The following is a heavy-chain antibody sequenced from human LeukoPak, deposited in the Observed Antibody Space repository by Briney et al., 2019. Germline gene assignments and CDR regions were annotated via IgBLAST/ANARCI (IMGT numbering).Heavy chain of an antibody. V-gene: IGHV3-21*01. D-gene: IGHD5-18*01. J-gene: IGHJ3*02. Sequence: GGSLRLSCAASGFTFSTYSMNWVRQAPGKGLEWVSSISSSSSYIYYADSVKGRFTISRDNAKNSLYLQMNSLRAEDTAVYYCARGGYSYGRDAFDIWGQGTMVTVSS. CDR3: ARGGYSYGRDAFDI. CDR1: GFTFSTYS. CDR2: ISSSSSYI.